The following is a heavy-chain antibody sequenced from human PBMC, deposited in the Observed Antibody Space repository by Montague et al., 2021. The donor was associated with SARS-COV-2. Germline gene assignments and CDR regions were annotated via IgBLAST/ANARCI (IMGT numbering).Heavy chain of an antibody. Sequence: SETLSLTCAVYGGSFHIFSWGWIRQSPGKGLEWIGEVDHSGNTKYNPSLKSRVTISVDTSKNQFSLNLTSVTAADTAIYYCARGTRAVQITPGFRHWGQGTQVAVSS. V-gene: IGHV4-34*01. CDR3: ARGTRAVQITPGFRH. CDR2: VDHSGNT. D-gene: IGHD5-24*01. J-gene: IGHJ4*02. CDR1: GGSFHIFS.